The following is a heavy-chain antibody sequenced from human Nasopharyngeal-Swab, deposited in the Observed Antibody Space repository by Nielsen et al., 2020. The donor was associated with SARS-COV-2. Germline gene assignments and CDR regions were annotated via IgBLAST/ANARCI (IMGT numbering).Heavy chain of an antibody. J-gene: IGHJ4*02. Sequence: SETLSLTCTVSGGSISSYYWSWIRQPPGKGLEWIGEINHSGSTNYNPSLKSRVTISVDTSKNQFSLKLSSVTAADTAVYYCARGRVLLWFGEFPYYFDYWGQGTLVTVSS. V-gene: IGHV4-34*01. CDR3: ARGRVLLWFGEFPYYFDY. CDR2: INHSGST. D-gene: IGHD3-10*01. CDR1: GGSISSYY.